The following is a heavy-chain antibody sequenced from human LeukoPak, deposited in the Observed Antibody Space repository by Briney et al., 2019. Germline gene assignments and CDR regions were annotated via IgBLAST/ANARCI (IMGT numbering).Heavy chain of an antibody. V-gene: IGHV3-23*01. CDR2: ISGSGVST. CDR3: ARDPNGDYIGTFDM. Sequence: GGSLRLSCAASEFTFSSYGMSWVRQAPGKGLEWVSSISGSGVSTQYADSVQGRFAISRDNSKNTLYLQMNSLRVEDTAVYFCARDPNGDYIGTFDMWGRGTMVSVSS. CDR1: EFTFSSYG. J-gene: IGHJ3*02. D-gene: IGHD4-17*01.